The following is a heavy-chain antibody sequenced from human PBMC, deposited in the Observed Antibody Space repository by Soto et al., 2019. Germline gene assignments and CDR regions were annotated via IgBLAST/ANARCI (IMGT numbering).Heavy chain of an antibody. V-gene: IGHV3-21*01. Sequence: GGSLRLSCAASGFTFSSYSMNWVRQAPGKGLEWVSSISSSSSYIYYADSVKGRFTISRDNAKNSLYLQMNSLRAEDTAVYYCARDPYSSSSGDDYWGQGTLVTVSS. CDR1: GFTFSSYS. D-gene: IGHD6-6*01. CDR3: ARDPYSSSSGDDY. CDR2: ISSSSSYI. J-gene: IGHJ4*02.